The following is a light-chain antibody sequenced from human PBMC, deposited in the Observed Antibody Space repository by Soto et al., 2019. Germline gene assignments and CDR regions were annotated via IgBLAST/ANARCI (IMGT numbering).Light chain of an antibody. V-gene: IGKV1-5*03. Sequence: DIQMTQSPSTLSASVGDRVTITCRASQTINTWLAWYQQKPGKAPKLLIYRASNLVSGVPSRFSGSGSGTEFTLTISSLQPDDFSIYSFQQDETYSGTFGPGTKVDI. CDR2: RAS. CDR1: QTINTW. CDR3: QQDETYSGT. J-gene: IGKJ3*01.